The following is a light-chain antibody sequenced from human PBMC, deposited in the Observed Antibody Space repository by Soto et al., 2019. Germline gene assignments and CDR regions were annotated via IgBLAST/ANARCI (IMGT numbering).Light chain of an antibody. CDR1: QGIGDT. J-gene: IGKJ4*01. CDR3: QPYNNWPLT. V-gene: IGKV3D-15*01. CDR2: AAS. Sequence: EVGMTQSAAAVSVSPGEGATLSCRASQGIGDTLAWYQHKPGQAPRLLIYAASTRATGVPARFSGSRSGPEFTLTINSLQSEDFAIYYCQPYNNWPLTFGGGTKVDIK.